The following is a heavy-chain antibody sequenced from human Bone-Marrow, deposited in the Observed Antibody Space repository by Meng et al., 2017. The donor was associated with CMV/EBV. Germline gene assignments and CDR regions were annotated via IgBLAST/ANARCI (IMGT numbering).Heavy chain of an antibody. V-gene: IGHV3-7*01. CDR1: GFTFSSYW. J-gene: IGHJ4*02. CDR2: IKQDGSEK. CDR3: ASRYCSSTSCYMGLLDY. D-gene: IGHD2-2*01. Sequence: GESLKISCAASGFTFSSYWMSWVRQAPGKGLEWVANIKQDGSEKYYVDSVKGRFTISRDNARNSLYLQMNSLRAEDTAVYYCASRYCSSTSCYMGLLDYWGQGTLVTVSS.